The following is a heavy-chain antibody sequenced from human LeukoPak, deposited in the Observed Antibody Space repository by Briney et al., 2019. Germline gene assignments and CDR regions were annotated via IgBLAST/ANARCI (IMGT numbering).Heavy chain of an antibody. V-gene: IGHV5-10-1*01. CDR3: TRRRYSGDAFDI. J-gene: IGHJ3*02. D-gene: IGHD5-12*01. CDR2: IDPSDSYT. CDR1: GYTLTNYW. Sequence: GESLKISCKGSGYTLTNYWISWVRQMPGKGLEWMGRIDPSDSYTIYNPSFQGHVTISDDKSINTAYLQWSSLEASDTAMYCCTRRRYSGDAFDIWGQGTMVTVSS.